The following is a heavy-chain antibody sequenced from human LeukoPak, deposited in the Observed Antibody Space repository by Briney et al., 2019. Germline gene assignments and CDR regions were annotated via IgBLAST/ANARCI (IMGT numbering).Heavy chain of an antibody. J-gene: IGHJ4*02. V-gene: IGHV4-30-4*01. CDR2: IYYSGST. Sequence: SQTLSLTCTVSGGSISSGDYYWSWIRQPPGKGLEWTGYIYYSGSTYYNPSLKSRVTISVDTSKNQFSLKLSSVTAADTAVYYCAREPYGGNLGYYFDYWGQGTLVTVSS. D-gene: IGHD4-23*01. CDR3: AREPYGGNLGYYFDY. CDR1: GGSISSGDYY.